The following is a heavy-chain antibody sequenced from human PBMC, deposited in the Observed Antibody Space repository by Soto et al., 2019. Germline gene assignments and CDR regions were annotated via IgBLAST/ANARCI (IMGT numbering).Heavy chain of an antibody. CDR1: GFSFTNAW. J-gene: IGHJ1*01. D-gene: IGHD3-10*01. CDR3: TTDVGEYGEGV. CDR2: VKSKTAGGTT. V-gene: IGHV3-15*07. Sequence: EVQLVESGGGLVKPGGSLRLSCAASGFSFTNAWMNWVRQAPGRGLEWVGRVKSKTAGGTTDYAAPVKGRFKIARDDSENTLHLPMNTLKIEDTGVYFCTTDVGEYGEGVWGQGTLVSVSS.